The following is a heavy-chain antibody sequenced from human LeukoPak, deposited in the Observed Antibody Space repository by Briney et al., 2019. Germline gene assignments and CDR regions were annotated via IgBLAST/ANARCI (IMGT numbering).Heavy chain of an antibody. CDR2: ISGSGCST. CDR3: AKSLVPAATHTHYYYYYGMDV. J-gene: IGHJ6*02. V-gene: IGHV3-23*01. CDR1: GFTFSSYA. Sequence: PGGSLRLSCAPSGFTFSSYAMSWVRQAPGKGREWVSAISGSGCSTYYADSVKGRFTISRDNSKNTLYLQMNSLRAEDTAVYYCAKSLVPAATHTHYYYYYGMDVWGQGTTVTV. D-gene: IGHD2-2*01.